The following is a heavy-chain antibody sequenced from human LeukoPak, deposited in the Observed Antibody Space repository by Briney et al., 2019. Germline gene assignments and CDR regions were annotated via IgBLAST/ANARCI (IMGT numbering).Heavy chain of an antibody. CDR1: GFTFSSYG. V-gene: IGHV3-30*18. Sequence: GGSLRLSCAASGFTFSSYGMHWVRQAPGKGLEWVAVISYDGSNKYYADSVKGRFTISRDNSKNTLYLQMNSLRAEDTAVYYCAKLAVGATTLVDYWGQGPLVTVPS. CDR3: AKLAVGATTLVDY. D-gene: IGHD1-26*01. J-gene: IGHJ4*02. CDR2: ISYDGSNK.